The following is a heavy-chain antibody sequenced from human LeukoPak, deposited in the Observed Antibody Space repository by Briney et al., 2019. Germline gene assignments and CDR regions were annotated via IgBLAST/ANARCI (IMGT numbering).Heavy chain of an antibody. D-gene: IGHD3-22*01. J-gene: IGHJ4*02. CDR1: GFTFSNHY. V-gene: IGHV3-11*04. CDR3: ARPPGSSGYYYPFDY. Sequence: GGSLRLSCAASGFTFSNHYMSWIRQAPGKGLEWVSYISGSGSNIYYADSVKGRVTISRDNAKNSLYLQMNSLRAEDTAVYYCARPPGSSGYYYPFDYWGQGTLVSVSS. CDR2: ISGSGSNI.